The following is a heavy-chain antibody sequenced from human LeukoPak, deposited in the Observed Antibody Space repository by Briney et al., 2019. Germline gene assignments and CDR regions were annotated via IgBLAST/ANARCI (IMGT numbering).Heavy chain of an antibody. CDR2: ISGSGGNT. CDR3: AKDRGYDFSYGLDD. J-gene: IGHJ6*02. Sequence: GGSLRLSCAASGFTFSSYAVSWVRPAPGKGREWVSSISGSGGNTFFADSVKGRFTISRDNSQNTLYLQTNSLRAEDTAEYYCAKDRGYDFSYGLDDWGQGTTVTVSS. D-gene: IGHD5-12*01. V-gene: IGHV3-23*01. CDR1: GFTFSSYA.